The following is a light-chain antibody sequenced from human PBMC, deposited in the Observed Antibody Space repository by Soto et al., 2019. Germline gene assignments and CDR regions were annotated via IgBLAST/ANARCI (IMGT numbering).Light chain of an antibody. CDR1: QSVSSY. J-gene: IGKJ5*01. CDR2: DAS. V-gene: IGKV3-11*01. Sequence: EIVLTQSPATLSLSPGERVTLSCRASQSVSSYFAWYQQKPGQAPRLLIYDASNRATGIPARFSGSGSGTDFNLTISSIETEDFAVYYCQQRSNGPLTFGQGTRLEIK. CDR3: QQRSNGPLT.